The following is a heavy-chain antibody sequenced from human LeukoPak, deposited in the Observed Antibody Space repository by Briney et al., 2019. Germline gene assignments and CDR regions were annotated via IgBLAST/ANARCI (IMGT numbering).Heavy chain of an antibody. CDR2: SYYSGST. CDR3: ARVTGVAGTAEYFQH. CDR1: GGSISSFY. D-gene: IGHD6-19*01. J-gene: IGHJ1*01. Sequence: PSETLSLTCTVSGGSISSFYWTWIRQPPGKGLEWIGYSYYSGSTNYNPSLKSRVTISIDASKNQFSLKVNSVTAADTAVYYCARVTGVAGTAEYFQHWGQGTLVTVSS. V-gene: IGHV4-59*01.